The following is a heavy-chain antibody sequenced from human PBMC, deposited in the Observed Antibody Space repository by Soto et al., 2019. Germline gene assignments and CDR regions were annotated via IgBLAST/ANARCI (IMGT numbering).Heavy chain of an antibody. Sequence: SETLSLTCTVSGGSISSSSWSWIRQPPGRGLEWIGYIYNNGRTDYNPSLKSRVTISVDTSKNHFSLKLSSVTPADTAVYYCARESLKSYAMDVWGQGTTVTVSS. CDR3: ARESLKSYAMDV. CDR1: GGSISSSS. V-gene: IGHV4-59*01. J-gene: IGHJ6*02. CDR2: IYNNGRT.